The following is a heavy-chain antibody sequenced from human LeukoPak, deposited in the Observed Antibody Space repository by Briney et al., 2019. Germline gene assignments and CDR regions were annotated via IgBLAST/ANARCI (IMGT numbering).Heavy chain of an antibody. CDR3: ARNAGYSDLNY. Sequence: SETLSLTCTVSGDSISSNNYWTWVRQPPGKGLEWIGEIYRSGATNYNPSLRSRVTVSLDKSKNQFSLRLNSVTAADTAIYYCARNAGYSDLNYWGQGVLVTVSS. CDR1: GDSISSNNY. J-gene: IGHJ4*02. V-gene: IGHV4-4*02. D-gene: IGHD3-22*01. CDR2: IYRSGAT.